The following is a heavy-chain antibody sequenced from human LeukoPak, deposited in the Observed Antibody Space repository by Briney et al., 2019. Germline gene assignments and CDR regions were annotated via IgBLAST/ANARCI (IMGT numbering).Heavy chain of an antibody. CDR2: ISAYNGNT. CDR1: GYTFTSYG. V-gene: IGHV1-18*01. D-gene: IGHD1-1*01. J-gene: IGHJ4*02. Sequence: ASVKVSCKASGYTFTSYGISWVRPAPGQGLEWMRWISAYNGNTNYAQKLQGRVTMTTDTSTSTAYMELRSLRSDDTAVYYCARDLEKYNWNLGDYWGQGTLVTVSS. CDR3: ARDLEKYNWNLGDY.